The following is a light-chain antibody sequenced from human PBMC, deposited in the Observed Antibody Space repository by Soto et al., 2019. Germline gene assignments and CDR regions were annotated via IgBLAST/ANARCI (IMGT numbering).Light chain of an antibody. CDR2: GAS. V-gene: IGKV3-20*01. CDR3: DQYANSPQNT. CDR1: QSVSSSY. J-gene: IGKJ2*01. Sequence: ESVLTQSPGTLSLSPGERATLSCRASQSVSSSYLAWYQQKPDQAPRLLIYGASRRATGIPDRFSGSGSGTDFTLTISRLEPEDFAVYFCDQYANSPQNTFGHGTKVEIK.